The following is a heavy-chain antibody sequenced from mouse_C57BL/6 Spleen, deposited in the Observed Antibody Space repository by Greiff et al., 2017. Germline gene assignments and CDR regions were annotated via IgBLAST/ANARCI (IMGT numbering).Heavy chain of an antibody. Sequence: VQLQQPGAELVMPGASVKLSCKASGYTFTSYWMHWVQQRPGQGLEWIGEIDPSDSYTNYNQKFKGKSTLAVDKSSSTAYMQLSSLTSEDSAVHYCARGGYDWYFDVWGTGTTVTVAS. J-gene: IGHJ1*03. V-gene: IGHV1-69*01. CDR1: GYTFTSYW. D-gene: IGHD2-2*01. CDR3: ARGGYDWYFDV. CDR2: IDPSDSYT.